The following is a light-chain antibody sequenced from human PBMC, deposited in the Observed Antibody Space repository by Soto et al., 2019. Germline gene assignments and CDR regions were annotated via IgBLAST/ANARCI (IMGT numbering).Light chain of an antibody. CDR2: AAS. Sequence: AIQMTQSPSSLSASVGDRVTITCRASQGIRNDLGWYQQKPGKAPKLLIYAASSLQSGVPSRFSGSGSGTEFTITISSLQPDDFATYYRQQYNSHSIKFGQRTRMEI. CDR3: QQYNSHSIK. J-gene: IGKJ5*01. V-gene: IGKV1-6*01. CDR1: QGIRND.